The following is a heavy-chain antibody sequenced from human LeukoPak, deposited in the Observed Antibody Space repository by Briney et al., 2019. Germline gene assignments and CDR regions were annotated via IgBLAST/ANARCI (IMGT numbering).Heavy chain of an antibody. V-gene: IGHV4-38-2*01. Sequence: SETLSLTCAVSGYSISSGYYWGWIRQPPGKGLEWIGSIYHSGSTYCNPSLKSRVTISVDTSKNQFSLKLSSVTAADTAVYYCARHSRGSKTDFDYWGQGTLVTVSS. CDR3: ARHSRGSKTDFDY. J-gene: IGHJ4*02. D-gene: IGHD1-14*01. CDR2: IYHSGST. CDR1: GYSISSGYY.